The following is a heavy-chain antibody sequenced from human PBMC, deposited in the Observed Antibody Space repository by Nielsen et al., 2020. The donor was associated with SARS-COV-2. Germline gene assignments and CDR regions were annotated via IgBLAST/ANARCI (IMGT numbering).Heavy chain of an antibody. CDR3: ARDVNLTGYYSY. V-gene: IGHV1-18*04. D-gene: IGHD3-9*01. J-gene: IGHJ4*02. CDR1: GYKSTNYG. CDR2: ISTYNGNT. Sequence: ASVKVSCKASGYKSTNYGFNWVRQAPGQGLEWMGWISTYNGNTDYAQKFQGRVTMTRDTSTSTVYMELSSLRSDDTAVYYCARDVNLTGYYSYWGQGTLVTVSS.